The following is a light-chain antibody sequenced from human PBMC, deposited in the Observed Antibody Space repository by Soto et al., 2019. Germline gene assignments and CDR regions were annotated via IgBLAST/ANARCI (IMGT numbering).Light chain of an antibody. J-gene: IGKJ1*01. CDR2: AAS. CDR3: QKYNSVRMWT. V-gene: IGKV1-27*01. CDR1: QGISNY. Sequence: IQRTKPTSSLSASVGDIVAIPCPASQGISNYLAWYQQKPGKVPKLLIYAASTLQSGVPSRFSGSGSGTDFTLTISSLQPEDVATCYCQKYNSVRMWTFAQG.